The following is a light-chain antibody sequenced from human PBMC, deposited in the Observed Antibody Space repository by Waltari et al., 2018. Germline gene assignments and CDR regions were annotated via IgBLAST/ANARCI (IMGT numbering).Light chain of an antibody. Sequence: DIQMAQAPSTLSASVGDRVTITCRASQSIGRSLAWYQQKLGEAPKLLIYDASSFEIGVPSRFSGSGSGTDFTLSISSLQPDDFATYYCQQYHSYSPSFGQGTKVEMK. J-gene: IGKJ1*01. CDR1: QSIGRS. CDR3: QQYHSYSPS. CDR2: DAS. V-gene: IGKV1-5*01.